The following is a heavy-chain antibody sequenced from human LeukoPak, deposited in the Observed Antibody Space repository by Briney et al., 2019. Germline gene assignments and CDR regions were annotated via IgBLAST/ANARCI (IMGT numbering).Heavy chain of an antibody. V-gene: IGHV4-34*01. Sequence: SETLSLTCAVYGGSFSGYYWTWIRQPPGKGLEWIGETNHSGSTKYNPSLKSRVTISVDTSKNQFSLKLSSVTAADTAMYYCASPGGDEYYYGSGSQPRDYWGQGTLVTVSS. CDR1: GGSFSGYY. D-gene: IGHD3-10*01. CDR3: ASPGGDEYYYGSGSQPRDY. CDR2: TNHSGST. J-gene: IGHJ4*02.